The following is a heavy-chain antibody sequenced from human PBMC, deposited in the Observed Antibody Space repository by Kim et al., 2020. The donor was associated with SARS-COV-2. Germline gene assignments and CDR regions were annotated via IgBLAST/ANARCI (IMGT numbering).Heavy chain of an antibody. CDR1: GGSISSYY. CDR2: IYYSGST. Sequence: SETLSLTCTVSGGSISSYYWSWIRQPPGKGLEWIGYIYYSGSTNYNPSLKSRVTISVDTSKNQFSLKLSSVTAADTAVYYCARVGDYDFWSGYNNNWFDPWGQGTLVTVSS. CDR3: ARVGDYDFWSGYNNNWFDP. D-gene: IGHD3-3*01. V-gene: IGHV4-59*01. J-gene: IGHJ5*02.